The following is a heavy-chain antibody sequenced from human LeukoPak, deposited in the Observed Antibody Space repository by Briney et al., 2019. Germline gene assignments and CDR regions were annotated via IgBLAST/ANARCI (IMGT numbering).Heavy chain of an antibody. CDR1: GFTFSNYW. CDR3: ATYSSLNRREFQF. V-gene: IGHV3-7*01. CDR2: IKTDGSEK. Sequence: GGSLRLSCEGSGFTFSNYWMGWVRQAPGKGLQWVANIKTDGSEKYYVDSVKGRFTIFRDSAKNSLYLQMNSLRAEDTAVYYCATYSSLNRREFQFWGQGTLLTVSS. J-gene: IGHJ1*01. D-gene: IGHD3-22*01.